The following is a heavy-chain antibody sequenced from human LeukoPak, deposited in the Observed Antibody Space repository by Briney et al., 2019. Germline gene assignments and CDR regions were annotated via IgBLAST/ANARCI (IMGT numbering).Heavy chain of an antibody. CDR1: GYTFTSYG. Sequence: ASVKVSCKASGYTFTSYGISWVRQAPGQGLEWMGWISAYNGNTNYAQKLQGRVTMTTDTSTSTAYMELRSLRSDDKAVYYCASLSFDILTGYPRGEYFQHWGQGTLVTVSS. CDR2: ISAYNGNT. J-gene: IGHJ1*01. D-gene: IGHD3-9*01. CDR3: ASLSFDILTGYPRGEYFQH. V-gene: IGHV1-18*01.